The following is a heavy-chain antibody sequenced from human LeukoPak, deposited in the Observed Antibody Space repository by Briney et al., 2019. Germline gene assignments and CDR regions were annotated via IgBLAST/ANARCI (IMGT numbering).Heavy chain of an antibody. J-gene: IGHJ4*02. CDR3: ARVLTSSSGWFY. V-gene: IGHV4-59*08. D-gene: IGHD6-19*01. CDR1: GGSISSYY. CDR2: IYYSGST. Sequence: SETLSLTCTVSGGSISSYYWSWIRQPPGKGLEWIGYIYYSGSTNYNPSLKSRVTISVDTSKNQFSLKLSSVTAADTAVYYCARVLTSSSGWFYWGQGTLVTVSS.